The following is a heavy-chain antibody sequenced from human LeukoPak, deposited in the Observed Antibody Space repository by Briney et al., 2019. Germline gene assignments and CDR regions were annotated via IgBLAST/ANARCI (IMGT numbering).Heavy chain of an antibody. D-gene: IGHD6-13*01. V-gene: IGHV3-23*01. CDR2: ISGSGGST. CDR1: GFTFSSYA. CDR3: AKGSGSWYSIGHYFDY. J-gene: IGHJ4*02. Sequence: GGSLRLSCAASGFTFSSYAMSWVRQAPGKGLEWVSAISGSGGSTYYADSVKGRFTISRDNSKNTLYLQMNSLRAEDTAVYYCAKGSGSWYSIGHYFDYWGQGTLVTVSS.